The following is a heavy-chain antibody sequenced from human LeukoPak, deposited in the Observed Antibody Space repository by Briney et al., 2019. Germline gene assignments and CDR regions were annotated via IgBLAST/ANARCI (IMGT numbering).Heavy chain of an antibody. V-gene: IGHV3-7*01. CDR1: GFTFSGSW. CDR2: IRRDSTES. Sequence: PGECLRLACAASGFTFSGSWMTWVRQPPGKGLEWGANIRRDSTESYYVDSVKGRFTISRDNAKNTVYLKMSSLRAENTAVYYCATEGDFCVRNCIRNCGAWFDPWGQGTLVTVSS. J-gene: IGHJ5*02. D-gene: IGHD2-21*01. CDR3: ATEGDFCVRNCIRNCGAWFDP.